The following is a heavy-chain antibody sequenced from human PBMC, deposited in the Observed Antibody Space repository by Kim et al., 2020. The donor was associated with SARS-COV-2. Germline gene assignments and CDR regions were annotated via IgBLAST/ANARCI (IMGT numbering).Heavy chain of an antibody. J-gene: IGHJ4*02. Sequence: ADSVQGRFTISRDNAKNSLYLQMNSLRAEDTAVYYCARVGQQLVENYFDYWGQGTLVTVSS. D-gene: IGHD6-13*01. CDR3: ARVGQQLVENYFDY. V-gene: IGHV3-48*03.